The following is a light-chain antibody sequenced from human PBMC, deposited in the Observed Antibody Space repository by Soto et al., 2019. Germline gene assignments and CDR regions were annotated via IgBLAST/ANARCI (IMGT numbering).Light chain of an antibody. V-gene: IGLV2-23*01. J-gene: IGLJ1*01. CDR2: EGN. CDR3: CSYADSGTYV. CDR1: SSNVGTYNL. Sequence: QSALTQPASVSGSPGQSITISCTGTSSNVGTYNLVSWYQQHPGKAPKLMIYEGNKRPSEVSNRFSGSKSGNTASLTISGLQAEDEADYHCCSYADSGTYVFGTGTKVTVL.